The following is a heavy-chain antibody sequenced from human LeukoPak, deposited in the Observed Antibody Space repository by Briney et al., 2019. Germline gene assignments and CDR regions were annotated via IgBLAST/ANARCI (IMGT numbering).Heavy chain of an antibody. CDR3: CAGGYVSLDY. Sequence: PGGSLRLSCAASGFTFSSYAMHWVRQAPGKGLEWVAVISYDGSNKYYADSVKGRFTISRDNSKNTLYLQMNSLRAEDTAVYYCCAGGYVSLDYWGQGTLVTVSS. D-gene: IGHD3-10*01. CDR1: GFTFSSYA. CDR2: ISYDGSNK. J-gene: IGHJ4*02. V-gene: IGHV3-30*04.